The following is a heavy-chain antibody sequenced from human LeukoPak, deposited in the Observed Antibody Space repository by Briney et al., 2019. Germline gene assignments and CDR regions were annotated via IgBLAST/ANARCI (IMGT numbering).Heavy chain of an antibody. CDR3: AKDKVATNHFLFDY. Sequence: PGRSLRLSCAASGFTFDDYAMHWVRQAPGKGLEWVSGISWNSGSIGYADSVKGRFTISRDNAKNSPYLQMNSLRAEDTALYYCAKDKVATNHFLFDYWGQGTLVTVSS. J-gene: IGHJ4*02. CDR2: ISWNSGSI. CDR1: GFTFDDYA. D-gene: IGHD5-24*01. V-gene: IGHV3-9*01.